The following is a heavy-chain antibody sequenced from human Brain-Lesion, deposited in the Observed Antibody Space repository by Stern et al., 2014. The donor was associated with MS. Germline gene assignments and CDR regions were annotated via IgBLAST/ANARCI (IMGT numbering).Heavy chain of an antibody. J-gene: IGHJ3*02. CDR3: ARELPDLNAFDI. CDR1: GGSISSSNW. CDR2: ISHSGGK. V-gene: IGHV4-4*02. Sequence: VQLVESGPGLVKPSGTLSLTCAVSGGSISSSNWWRWVRQSPGQGLEWIGEISHSGGKKYSTSFESRVIISVDKSKNQFSLKLSYVTAADTAVYYCARELPDLNAFDIWGQGTMVTVSS. D-gene: IGHD1-14*01.